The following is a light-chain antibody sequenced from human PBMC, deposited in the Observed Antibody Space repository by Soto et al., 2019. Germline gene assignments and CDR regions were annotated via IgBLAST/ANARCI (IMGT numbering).Light chain of an antibody. V-gene: IGKV1-17*01. CDR1: QGIRND. CDR3: LQHHPFPFT. Sequence: DFQMTQSPFSLSASVGDRVTITCRASQGIRNDLGWYQHKPGKAHKRLIYTTSTLESGVPSRFNGSLSATEFTLTISSLHPEDFAPYYFLQHHPFPFTFGPGT. J-gene: IGKJ3*01. CDR2: TTS.